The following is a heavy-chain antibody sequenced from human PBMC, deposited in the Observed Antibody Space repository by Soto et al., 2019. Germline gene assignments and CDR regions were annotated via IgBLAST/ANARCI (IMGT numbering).Heavy chain of an antibody. CDR3: ARQLSHICDS. Sequence: GESQKISCKGVGYKFGSAWIGWMRQMPGKGLEWMGIIKPGTSDIRYSPSCRGHVTISADEAVSTAYLQWSSLKASDTAMYYCARQLSHICDSWGQGTLVTVSS. CDR2: IKPGTSDI. CDR1: GYKFGSAW. V-gene: IGHV5-51*01. D-gene: IGHD3-3*02. J-gene: IGHJ4*02.